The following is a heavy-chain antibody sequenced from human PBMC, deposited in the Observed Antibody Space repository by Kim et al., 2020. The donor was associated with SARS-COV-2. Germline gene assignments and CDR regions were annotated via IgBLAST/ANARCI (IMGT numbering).Heavy chain of an antibody. V-gene: IGHV3-7*01. CDR1: GFSFSNYC. CDR2: INQDGSEK. Sequence: GGSLRLSCIASGFSFSNYCMSWVRQAPGKGLEWIANINQDGSEKFYVESVRGRFTISRDNGNNSLYLQMKSLRVEDTALYYCTRDGEGVGVAYGGGQGLTVTVS. CDR3: TRDGEGVGVAYG. D-gene: IGHD3-10*01. J-gene: IGHJ6*02.